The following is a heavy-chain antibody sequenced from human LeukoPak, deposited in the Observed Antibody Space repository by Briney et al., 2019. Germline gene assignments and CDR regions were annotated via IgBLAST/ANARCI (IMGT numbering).Heavy chain of an antibody. Sequence: ASVKVSCKTSGYSFTGYYMHWVRQAPGQGLEWMGWMNPNSGNTGYAQKFQGRVTMTRNTSKSTAYMELSSLRSEDTAVYYCARTCTNGVCYEGADFDYWGQGTLVTVSS. D-gene: IGHD2-8*01. V-gene: IGHV1-8*02. CDR3: ARTCTNGVCYEGADFDY. CDR1: GYSFTGYY. J-gene: IGHJ4*02. CDR2: MNPNSGNT.